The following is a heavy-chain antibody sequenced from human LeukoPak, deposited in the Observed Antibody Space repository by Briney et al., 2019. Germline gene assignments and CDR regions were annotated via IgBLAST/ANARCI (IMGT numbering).Heavy chain of an antibody. J-gene: IGHJ5*02. V-gene: IGHV5-51*01. Sequence: GESLRISCKASGYSFTNYWIGWVRQMPGKGLEWMGVIHPGEYERRYSPSFEGQVTISADRSISTAYMQWSSLKASDTAMYYCARRTDSGRKWFDPWGQGTLVTVSS. CDR3: ARRTDSGRKWFDP. CDR1: GYSFTNYW. CDR2: IHPGEYER. D-gene: IGHD6-25*01.